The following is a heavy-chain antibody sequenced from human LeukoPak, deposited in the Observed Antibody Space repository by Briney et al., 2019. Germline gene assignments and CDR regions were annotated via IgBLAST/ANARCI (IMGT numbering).Heavy chain of an antibody. J-gene: IGHJ4*02. CDR1: GFTFSSYA. CDR3: ARVEYYDSSGYTY. CDR2: ISGRGDIT. D-gene: IGHD3-22*01. V-gene: IGHV3-23*01. Sequence: PGGSLRLSCAASGFTFSSYAMNWVRQAPGKGLEWVSAISGRGDITYYTDSVKGRFTISRDNAKNSLYLQMNSLRAEDTAVYYCARVEYYDSSGYTYWGQGTLVTVSS.